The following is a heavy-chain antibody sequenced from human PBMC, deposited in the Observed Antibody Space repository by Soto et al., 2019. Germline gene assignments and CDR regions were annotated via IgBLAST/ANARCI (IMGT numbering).Heavy chain of an antibody. J-gene: IGHJ6*04. D-gene: IGHD2-8*01. CDR2: IQSGGTT. CDR3: TRDDVHFNGDRYYGVPMDV. V-gene: IGHV3-66*01. CDR1: GFSVSSNY. Sequence: EVQLVESGGDLVQPGGSLRLSCAASGFSVSSNYMSWFRQVPGKGLDWVSLIQSGGTTYYAASVKGRFTISRDYSENTLFLQMNSLRVEDTAVYYCTRDDVHFNGDRYYGVPMDVWGKGTTVTVSA.